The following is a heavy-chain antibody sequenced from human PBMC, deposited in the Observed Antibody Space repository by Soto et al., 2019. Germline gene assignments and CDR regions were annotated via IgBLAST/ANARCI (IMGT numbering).Heavy chain of an antibody. CDR3: ARGELGYFDY. Sequence: SETLSLTCAVSGGSISSGGYSWSWIRQPPGKGLEWIGYIYHSGSTYYNPSLKSRVTISVDRSKNQFSLKLSSVTAADTAVYYCARGELGYFDYWGQGTLVTVSS. D-gene: IGHD7-27*01. CDR1: GGSISSGGYS. V-gene: IGHV4-30-2*01. J-gene: IGHJ4*02. CDR2: IYHSGST.